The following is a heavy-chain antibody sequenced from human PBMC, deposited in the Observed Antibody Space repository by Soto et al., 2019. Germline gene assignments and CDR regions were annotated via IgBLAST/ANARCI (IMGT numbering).Heavy chain of an antibody. D-gene: IGHD6-19*01. V-gene: IGHV1-46*01. J-gene: IGHJ4*02. CDR2: INPNGGST. CDR1: GYTFSNYH. CDR3: ALPKNTLGWYNF. Sequence: QVQVVQSGAEVKNPGASVKVSCKTSGYTFSNYHVHWVRQAPGQGLEWRGAINPNGGSTTYAQHLQGRVTMTSDSSTSTVYMEMGSLRSDDSAVYYCALPKNTLGWYNFWGQGTLVTVS.